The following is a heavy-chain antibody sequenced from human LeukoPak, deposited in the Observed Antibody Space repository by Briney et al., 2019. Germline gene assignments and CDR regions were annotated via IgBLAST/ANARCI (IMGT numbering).Heavy chain of an antibody. CDR3: ARDAYCGGDCYHYYYGMTS. V-gene: IGHV1-2*02. CDR1: GYTFTSYY. D-gene: IGHD2-21*02. Sequence: GASVKVSCKASGYTFTSYYMHWVRQAPGQGLEWMGWINPNSGGTNYAQKFQGRVTMTRDTSISTAYMELSRLRSDDTAVYYCARDAYCGGDCYHYYYGMTSGAKGPRSPSP. J-gene: IGHJ6*02. CDR2: INPNSGGT.